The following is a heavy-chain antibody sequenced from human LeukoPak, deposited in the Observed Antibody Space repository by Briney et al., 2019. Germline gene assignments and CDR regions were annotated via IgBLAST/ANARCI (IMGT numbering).Heavy chain of an antibody. CDR2: IYYSGST. D-gene: IGHD1-26*01. J-gene: IGHJ3*02. Sequence: PSETLSLTCTVSGGSISSSSYYWGWIRQPPGKGLEWIGSIYYSGSTYYNPSLKSRVTISVDTSKNQFSLKLSSVTAADTAVYYCARDDPPSGEAFDIWGQGTMVTVSS. CDR1: GGSISSSSYY. V-gene: IGHV4-39*07. CDR3: ARDDPPSGEAFDI.